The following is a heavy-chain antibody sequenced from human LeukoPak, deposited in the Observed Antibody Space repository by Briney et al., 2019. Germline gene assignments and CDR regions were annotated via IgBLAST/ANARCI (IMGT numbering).Heavy chain of an antibody. CDR3: ARDSDSSGWYEGMEY. D-gene: IGHD6-19*01. CDR1: GFTFDDYA. J-gene: IGHJ4*02. V-gene: IGHV3-9*01. Sequence: GRSLRLSCVASGFTFDDYAMHWVRQAPGKGLEWVSGISWNSGSIGYAASVKGRFTISRDNSKNTLYLQMNSLRAEDRAVYYCARDSDSSGWYEGMEYWGQGTLVTVSS. CDR2: ISWNSGSI.